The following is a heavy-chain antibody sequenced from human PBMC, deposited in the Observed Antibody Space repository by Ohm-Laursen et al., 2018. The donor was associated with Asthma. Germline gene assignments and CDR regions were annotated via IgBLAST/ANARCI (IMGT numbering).Heavy chain of an antibody. CDR2: MNPNSGNT. D-gene: IGHD2-8*02. CDR1: GYTFTSYD. CDR3: ARVWWSGYCTGGVCSPGNWYFDL. Sequence: GASVKVSCKASGYTFTSYDINWVRQATGQGLEWMGWMNPNSGNTGYAQKFQGRVTMTRNTSISTAYMELSSLRSEDTAVYYCARVWWSGYCTGGVCSPGNWYFDLWGRGTLVTVSS. J-gene: IGHJ2*01. V-gene: IGHV1-8*01.